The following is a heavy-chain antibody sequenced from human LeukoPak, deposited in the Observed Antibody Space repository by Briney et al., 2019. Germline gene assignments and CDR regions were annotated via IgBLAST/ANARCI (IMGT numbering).Heavy chain of an antibody. CDR2: IYTSGRT. D-gene: IGHD3-16*02. CDR1: GGSITFGSYY. CDR3: ARARVIPASFDD. V-gene: IGHV4-61*02. J-gene: IGHJ4*02. Sequence: TSETLSLTCTVSGGSITFGSYYWTWIRQPAGKGLEWIGRIYTSGRTFYNPSLKSRVTISMDTSMNQFYLRLNSVTAADTAAYYCARARVIPASFDDWGQGALVTVSS.